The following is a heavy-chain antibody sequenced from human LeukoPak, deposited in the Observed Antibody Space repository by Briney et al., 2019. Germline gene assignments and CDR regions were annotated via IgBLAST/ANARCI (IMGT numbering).Heavy chain of an antibody. CDR3: ARLDRSGYEMGGTWFDP. V-gene: IGHV4-59*08. J-gene: IGHJ5*02. Sequence: PSETLSLTCTVSGASIRSSYWSWLRQPPGKGLEWIGYIYYTGSTNSNPSLKSRVTVSVDTSKNQFSLKLSSMTAADTAVYYCARLDRSGYEMGGTWFDPWGQGTLVTVSS. CDR2: IYYTGST. CDR1: GASIRSSY. D-gene: IGHD3-22*01.